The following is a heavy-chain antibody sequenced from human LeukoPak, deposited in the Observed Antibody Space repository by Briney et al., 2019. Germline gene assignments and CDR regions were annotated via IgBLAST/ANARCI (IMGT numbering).Heavy chain of an antibody. CDR1: GYSISSGYY. J-gene: IGHJ4*02. D-gene: IGHD5-18*01. V-gene: IGHV4-38-2*02. Sequence: PSETLSLTCTVSGYSISSGYYWGWIRQPPGKGLEWIGSIYHSGSTYYNPSLKSRVTISVDTSKNQFSLKLSSVTAADTAVYYCARRDSYGYAYFDYWGQGTLVTVSS. CDR3: ARRDSYGYAYFDY. CDR2: IYHSGST.